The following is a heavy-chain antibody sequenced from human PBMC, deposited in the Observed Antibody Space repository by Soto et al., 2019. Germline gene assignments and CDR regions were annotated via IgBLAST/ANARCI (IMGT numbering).Heavy chain of an antibody. V-gene: IGHV5-10-1*01. D-gene: IGHD4-17*01. J-gene: IGHJ6*02. CDR2: TDPSDSYP. CDR3: ARVMPTVVPDSYGMDV. Sequence: GECLKIFCKGCGYSFTSFWSRGVRQIPGNGREWMGRTDPSDSYPNYSPSFPGHVTIPADKSISTAYLQWSSLKASDTAMYYCARVMPTVVPDSYGMDVWGQGTTVTVSS. CDR1: GYSFTSFW.